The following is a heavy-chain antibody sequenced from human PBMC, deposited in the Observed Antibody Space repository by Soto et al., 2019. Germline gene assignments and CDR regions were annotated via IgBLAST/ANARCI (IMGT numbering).Heavy chain of an antibody. CDR1: GYTISSSNW. CDR3: ARREIQGPIDY. D-gene: IGHD1-26*01. J-gene: IGHJ4*02. V-gene: IGHV4-28*01. CDR2: IYYSGTT. Sequence: SETLSLTSTVSGYTISSSNWWGWIRQPPGKGLEWIGYIYYSGTTYYNPSLKSRVTMSVDTSKNQFSLKLTSVTAVDTAVYYCARREIQGPIDYWGQGTLVTVSS.